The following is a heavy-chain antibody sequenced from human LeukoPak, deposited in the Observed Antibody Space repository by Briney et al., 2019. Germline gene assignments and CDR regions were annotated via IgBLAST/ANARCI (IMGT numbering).Heavy chain of an antibody. D-gene: IGHD2-15*01. CDR3: ASLPGYCSGGSCYSPLKSY. CDR2: ISSSSTI. V-gene: IGHV3-48*04. CDR1: GFTFSSYG. Sequence: GGSLRLSCAASGFTFSSYGMHWVRQAPGKGLEWVSYISSSSTIYYADSVKGRFTISRDNAKNSLYLQMNSLRAEDTAVYYCASLPGYCSGGSCYSPLKSYWGQGTLVTVSS. J-gene: IGHJ4*02.